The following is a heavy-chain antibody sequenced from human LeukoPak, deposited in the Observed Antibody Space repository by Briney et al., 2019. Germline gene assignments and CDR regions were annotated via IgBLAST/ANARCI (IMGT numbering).Heavy chain of an antibody. CDR2: IKQDGSEK. CDR1: GFTFSNYW. Sequence: PGGSLRLSCAGSGFTFSNYWMSWVRQAPGKGLEWVANIKQDGSEKYYVDSVKGRFTISRDNAKNSLYLQMNSLRAEDTAVYYCARGGIVGAKDAFDIWGQGTMVTVSS. CDR3: ARGGIVGAKDAFDI. D-gene: IGHD1-26*01. V-gene: IGHV3-7*05. J-gene: IGHJ3*02.